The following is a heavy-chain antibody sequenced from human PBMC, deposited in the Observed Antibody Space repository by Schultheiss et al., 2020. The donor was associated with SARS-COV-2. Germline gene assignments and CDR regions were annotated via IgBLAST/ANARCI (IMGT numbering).Heavy chain of an antibody. CDR1: GGSFSGYY. V-gene: IGHV4-34*01. D-gene: IGHD3-10*01. Sequence: GSLRLSCAVYGGSFSGYYWSWIRQPPGKGLEWIGEINHSGSTNYNPSLKSRVTISVDTSKNQFSLKLSSVTAADTAVYYCARGRGYYYGSGSYYRTPFFDYWGQGTLVTVSS. J-gene: IGHJ4*02. CDR2: INHSGST. CDR3: ARGRGYYYGSGSYYRTPFFDY.